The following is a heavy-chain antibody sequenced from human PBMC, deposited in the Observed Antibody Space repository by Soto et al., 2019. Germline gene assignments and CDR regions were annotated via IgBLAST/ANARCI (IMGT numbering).Heavy chain of an antibody. CDR1: GFSLTTSGVG. Sequence: QITLKESGPTRVRPTQTLALTCTFSGFSLTTSGVGVGWLRKTPGKALEWLAVIYWDDDKRYSSSLKSRLTITKDTSKNQGVLTMADMDPVDTGTYFCAHRGYMYGNWDHGYFDYWGQGTLVTVSS. CDR3: AHRGYMYGNWDHGYFDY. J-gene: IGHJ4*02. CDR2: IYWDDDK. V-gene: IGHV2-5*02. D-gene: IGHD5-18*01.